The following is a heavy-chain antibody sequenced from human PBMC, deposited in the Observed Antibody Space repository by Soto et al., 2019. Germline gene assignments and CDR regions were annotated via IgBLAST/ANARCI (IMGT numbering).Heavy chain of an antibody. D-gene: IGHD3-10*01. CDR3: ARALSGSYPDAIHM. V-gene: IGHV3-48*01. J-gene: IGHJ3*02. Sequence: PGGSLRLSCAASGFTFSYYSMNWVRQAPGKGLEWVSYISSSSSTIYYADSVKGRFTISRDNAKNSLYLQMNSLRVEDTAVYYCARALSGSYPDAIHMSGQATMVTVSS. CDR1: GFTFSYYS. CDR2: ISSSSSTI.